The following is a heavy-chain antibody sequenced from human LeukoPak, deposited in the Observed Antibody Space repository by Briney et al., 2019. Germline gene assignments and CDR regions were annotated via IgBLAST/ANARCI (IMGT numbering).Heavy chain of an antibody. V-gene: IGHV4-38-2*02. J-gene: IGHJ3*02. Sequence: KPSETLSLTCTVSGYSISSGYYWGWIRQPPGKGLEWNGSIYHSESTYYNPSLKSRVAISVDTSKNQFSLKLSSVTAADTAVYYCARYGVAMDDAFDIWGQGTMVTVSS. D-gene: IGHD3-3*01. CDR2: IYHSEST. CDR1: GYSISSGYY. CDR3: ARYGVAMDDAFDI.